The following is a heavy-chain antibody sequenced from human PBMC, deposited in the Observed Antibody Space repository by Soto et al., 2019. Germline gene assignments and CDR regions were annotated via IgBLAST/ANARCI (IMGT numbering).Heavy chain of an antibody. CDR3: AKIGAHTENCEY. V-gene: IGHV3-23*01. D-gene: IGHD3-10*01. CDR1: GFIFSSSA. J-gene: IGHJ4*02. Sequence: WGSLRLSCAASGFIFSSSAMGWVRQAPGKGLEWVSSIDSSGAITYYGDSVKGRFTISRDNSKNTLYLQMNSLRAEDTAVYYCAKIGAHTENCEYWAKGNMVIVSS. CDR2: IDSSGAIT.